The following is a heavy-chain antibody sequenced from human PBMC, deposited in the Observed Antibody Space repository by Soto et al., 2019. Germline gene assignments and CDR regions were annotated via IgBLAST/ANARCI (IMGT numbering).Heavy chain of an antibody. Sequence: GGSLRLSCAASRFTFSDYWMSWVRQAPGKGLEWVANIEQDGGDRYYVDSVKGRFTISRDNAKNSLYLQMNSLRVEDTAVYYCARDSVRDYGGNAGFDYWGQGTLVTVS. CDR1: RFTFSDYW. V-gene: IGHV3-7*01. CDR3: ARDSVRDYGGNAGFDY. J-gene: IGHJ4*02. D-gene: IGHD4-17*01. CDR2: IEQDGGDR.